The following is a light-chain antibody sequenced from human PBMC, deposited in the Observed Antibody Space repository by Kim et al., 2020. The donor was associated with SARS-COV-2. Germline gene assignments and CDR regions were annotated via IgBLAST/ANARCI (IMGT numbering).Light chain of an antibody. CDR1: SLRSYY. J-gene: IGLJ2*01. CDR2: AKT. V-gene: IGLV3-19*01. Sequence: SSALTQDPAVSVALGQTVRITCQGDSLRSYYASWYQQKPGQSPVLVIYAKTLRPSGIPDRFSGSSSGNTASLTITGAQAEDEADYYCNSRDSTGSHVVFGAGTQLTVL. CDR3: NSRDSTGSHVV.